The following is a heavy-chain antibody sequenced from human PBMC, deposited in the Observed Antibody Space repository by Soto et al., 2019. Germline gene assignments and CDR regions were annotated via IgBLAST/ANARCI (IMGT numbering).Heavy chain of an antibody. D-gene: IGHD3-22*01. CDR3: ARYYYDSSGYFDY. Sequence: SETLSLTCTVSGGSISSGGYYWIWIRQPPGKGLEWIGYIYYSGSTYYNPSLKSRVTISVDTSKNQFSLKLSSVTAADTAVYYCARYYYDSSGYFDYWGQGTLVTVS. J-gene: IGHJ4*02. CDR1: GGSISSGGYY. V-gene: IGHV4-30-4*01. CDR2: IYYSGST.